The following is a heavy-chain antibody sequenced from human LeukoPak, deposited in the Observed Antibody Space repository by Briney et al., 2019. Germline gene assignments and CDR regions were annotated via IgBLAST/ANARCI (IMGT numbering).Heavy chain of an antibody. CDR2: IWYDGSNK. J-gene: IGHJ3*02. CDR1: GFTFSTYG. V-gene: IGHV3-33*01. Sequence: GRSLRLSCAASGFTFSTYGMHWVRQAPGKGLEWVAVIWYDGSNKYYADSVKGRFTISRDNSENTLSLQMNSLRAEDTAVYYCARAVGPFDIWGQGTMVTVSS. CDR3: ARAVGPFDI.